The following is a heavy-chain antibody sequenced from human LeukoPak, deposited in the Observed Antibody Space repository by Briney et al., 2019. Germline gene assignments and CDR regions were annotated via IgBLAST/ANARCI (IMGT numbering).Heavy chain of an antibody. CDR2: MNTDGTNT. D-gene: IGHD1-26*01. CDR3: ARGSGNYYFDH. V-gene: IGHV3-74*01. J-gene: IGHJ4*02. CDR1: GFTFSSYW. Sequence: QSGGSLTLSCAASGFTFSSYWMHWVRQSPGGGLVWVSGMNTDGTNTRIADSAKGRFTISRDNAKNTVYLQMNSLRPEDTAVYYYARGSGNYYFDHWGQGTLVTVSS.